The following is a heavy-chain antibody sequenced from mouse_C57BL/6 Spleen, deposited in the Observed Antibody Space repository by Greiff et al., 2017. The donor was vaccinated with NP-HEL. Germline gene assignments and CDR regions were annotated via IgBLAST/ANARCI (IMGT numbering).Heavy chain of an antibody. D-gene: IGHD1-1*01. J-gene: IGHJ4*01. CDR2: IDPDASGT. CDR3: TRTTTVVNYAMDY. V-gene: IGHV1-15*01. Sequence: QVQLMQPGAELVRPGSSVTLSCKASGYTFTDYEMHWVKQTPMHGLEWIGDIDPDASGTDYNQKFKGKAILTADKSSSTAYMELRSLTSEDSAVYYCTRTTTVVNYAMDYWGQGTSVTVSS. CDR1: GYTFTDYE.